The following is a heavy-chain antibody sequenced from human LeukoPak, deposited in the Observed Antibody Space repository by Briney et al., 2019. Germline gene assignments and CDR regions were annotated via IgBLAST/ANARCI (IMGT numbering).Heavy chain of an antibody. CDR2: IYTSGST. CDR3: ARAPRFVVRGNYYYYMDV. V-gene: IGHV4-4*07. D-gene: IGHD3-10*01. Sequence: SETLSLTCTVSGGSISSYYWSWIRQPAGKGLEWIGRIYTSGSTNYNPSLKSRVTMSVDTSKNQFSLKLSSVTAADTAVYYCARAPRFVVRGNYYYYMDVWGKGTTVTVSS. CDR1: GGSISSYY. J-gene: IGHJ6*03.